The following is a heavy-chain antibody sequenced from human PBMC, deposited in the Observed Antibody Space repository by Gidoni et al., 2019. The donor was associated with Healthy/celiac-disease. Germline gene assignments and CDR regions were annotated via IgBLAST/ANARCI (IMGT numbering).Heavy chain of an antibody. D-gene: IGHD4-4*01. CDR1: GYTFTVYY. V-gene: IGHV1-2*02. CDR3: ARGDTVTLYYYYYMDV. J-gene: IGHJ6*03. CDR2: INPNSGGT. Sequence: QVQLVQSGAEVKKPGASVKVSCKASGYTFTVYYMHLVRQAPGQVLEWMGWINPNSGGTNYAQKFQGSVTMTRDTSISTAYMELSRLRSDDTAVYYCARGDTVTLYYYYYMDVWGKGTTVTVSS.